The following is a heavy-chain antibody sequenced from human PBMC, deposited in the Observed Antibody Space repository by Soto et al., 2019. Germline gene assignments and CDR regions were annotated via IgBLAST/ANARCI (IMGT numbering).Heavy chain of an antibody. CDR3: AMRGSGSYSAPFDY. D-gene: IGHD3-10*01. Sequence: GGSLRLSCAASGFTFSSYAMNWVRQAPGKGLEWVSAISGSGGSTYYADSVKGRFTISRDNSKNTLYLQMNSLRAEDMAVYYCAMRGSGSYSAPFDYWGQGTLVTVSS. J-gene: IGHJ4*02. V-gene: IGHV3-23*01. CDR1: GFTFSSYA. CDR2: ISGSGGST.